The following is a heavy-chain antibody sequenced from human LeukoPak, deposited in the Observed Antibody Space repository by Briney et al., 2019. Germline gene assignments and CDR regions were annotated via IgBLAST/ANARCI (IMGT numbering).Heavy chain of an antibody. CDR3: AREGAVFSGGSYYGLGAFDI. CDR2: IRSGGSTI. V-gene: IGHV3-11*01. CDR1: GFTFSDYY. D-gene: IGHD2-15*01. Sequence: GGSLRLSCAASGFTFSDYYMSWIRQAPGKGLEWVSYIRSGGSTIYYADSVKGRFTISRDNAKNSLYLQLNSLRAEDTAVYYCAREGAVFSGGSYYGLGAFDIWGQGTMVTVSS. J-gene: IGHJ3*02.